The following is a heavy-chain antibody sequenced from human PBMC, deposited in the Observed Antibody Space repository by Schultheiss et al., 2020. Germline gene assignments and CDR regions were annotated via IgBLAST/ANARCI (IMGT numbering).Heavy chain of an antibody. CDR3: ARDHEAVAGPYYYYYGMDV. V-gene: IGHV3-21*01. D-gene: IGHD6-19*01. CDR2: ISSSSSYI. J-gene: IGHJ6*02. CDR1: GGSISSSN. Sequence: ETLSLTCAVSGGSISSSNWWSWVRQPPGKGLEWVSSISSSSSYIYYADSVKGRFTISRDNAKNSLYLQMNSLRAEDTAVYYCARDHEAVAGPYYYYYGMDVWGQGTTVTVSS.